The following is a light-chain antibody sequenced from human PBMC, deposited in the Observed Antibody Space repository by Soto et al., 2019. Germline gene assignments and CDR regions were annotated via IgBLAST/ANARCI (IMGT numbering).Light chain of an antibody. CDR3: QSYDSSLSGSRV. J-gene: IGLJ2*01. V-gene: IGLV1-40*01. CDR2: GNS. CDR1: SSNIGAGYD. Sequence: QSVLTQPPSVSGAPGQRVTISCTGSSSNIGAGYDVHWYQQLPGTASKLLIYGNSNRPSGVPDRFSGSKSVTSASLAITGLQAEDEADYYCQSYDSSLSGSRVFGGGTKVTVL.